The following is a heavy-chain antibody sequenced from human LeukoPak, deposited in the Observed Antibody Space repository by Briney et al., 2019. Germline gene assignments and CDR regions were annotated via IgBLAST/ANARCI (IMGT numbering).Heavy chain of an antibody. D-gene: IGHD3-22*01. J-gene: IGHJ4*02. CDR2: ISAYNGNT. CDR3: AREDYYDSSGYYPY. Sequence: ASVKVSCKASGYTFTSYGISWVRQAPGQGLEWMGWISAYNGNTNYAQKLQGRVTMTTDTSTSTAYMELRSLRSDDTAVYYCAREDYYDSSGYYPYWGQGTLVTASS. CDR1: GYTFTSYG. V-gene: IGHV1-18*01.